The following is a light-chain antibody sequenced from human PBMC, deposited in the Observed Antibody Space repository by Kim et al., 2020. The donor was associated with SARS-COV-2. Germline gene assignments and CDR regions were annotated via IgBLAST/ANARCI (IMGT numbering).Light chain of an antibody. J-gene: IGKJ4*01. CDR2: DAS. CDR3: QQRSNWPPGST. Sequence: EIVLTQSPATLSLSPGERATLSCRASQSVSSYLAWYQQKPGQAPRLLIYDASNRATGIPARFSGSGSGTDFTLTISSLEPEDFAVYYCQQRSNWPPGSTFGGGTKMDIK. V-gene: IGKV3-11*01. CDR1: QSVSSY.